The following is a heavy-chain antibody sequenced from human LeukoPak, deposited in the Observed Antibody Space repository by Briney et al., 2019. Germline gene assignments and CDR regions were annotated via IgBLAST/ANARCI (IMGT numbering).Heavy chain of an antibody. CDR1: GGSISSYY. CDR3: ARGTFDSSGYYLFDY. J-gene: IGHJ4*02. Sequence: PSETLSLTCTVSGGSISSYYWSWIRQPAGKGLEWIGRIYTSGSTNYNPSLKSRVTMSVDTSKNQFSLKLSSVTAADTAVYYCARGTFDSSGYYLFDYWGQGTLVTVSS. CDR2: IYTSGST. V-gene: IGHV4-4*07. D-gene: IGHD3-22*01.